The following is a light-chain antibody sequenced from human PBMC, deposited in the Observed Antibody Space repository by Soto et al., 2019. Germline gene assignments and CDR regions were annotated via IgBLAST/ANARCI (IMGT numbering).Light chain of an antibody. CDR2: AAS. V-gene: IGKV1-39*01. CDR3: QQSYSTPWT. Sequence: DIPMTQSPSSLSASVGDRVTITCRASQSISNYLNWYQQKPGKAPKLLIYAASSLQSGVPSRFSGTGSGTDFILTISSLLPEDFATYYCQQSYSTPWTFGQGTKVEVK. CDR1: QSISNY. J-gene: IGKJ1*01.